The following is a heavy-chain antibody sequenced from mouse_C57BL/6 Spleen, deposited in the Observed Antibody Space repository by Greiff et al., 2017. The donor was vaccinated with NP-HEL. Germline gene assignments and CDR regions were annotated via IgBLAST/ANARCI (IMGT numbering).Heavy chain of an antibody. J-gene: IGHJ2*01. Sequence: EVHLVESGGDLVKPGGSLKLSCAASGFTFSSYGMSWVRQTPDKRLEWVATISSGGSYTYYPDSVKGRFTISRDNAKNTLYLQMSSLKSEDTAMYYCARQGPNFDYWGQGTTLTVSS. CDR1: GFTFSSYG. CDR2: ISSGGSYT. V-gene: IGHV5-6*01. CDR3: ARQGPNFDY.